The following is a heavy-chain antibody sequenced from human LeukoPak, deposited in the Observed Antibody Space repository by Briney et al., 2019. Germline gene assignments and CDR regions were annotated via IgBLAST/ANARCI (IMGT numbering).Heavy chain of an antibody. CDR3: ARDQYDTWSRRGNFDS. J-gene: IGHJ4*02. D-gene: IGHD3-3*01. CDR1: GFTFGKYW. Sequence: GGSLRLSCVASGFTFGKYWMSWVRQAPGKGLEWVANIKLDGSEKNYVDSVKGRFTISRDNTKNSLYLQMNSLRVKDTAVFYCARDQYDTWSRRGNFDSWGQGTLVIVSS. V-gene: IGHV3-7*03. CDR2: IKLDGSEK.